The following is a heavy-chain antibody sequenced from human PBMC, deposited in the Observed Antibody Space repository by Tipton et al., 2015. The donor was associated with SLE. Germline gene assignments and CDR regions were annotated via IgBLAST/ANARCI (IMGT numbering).Heavy chain of an antibody. D-gene: IGHD1-14*01. J-gene: IGHJ2*01. V-gene: IGHV4-38-2*02. CDR1: GYSISSGYY. CDR3: ARPGHDIDWYFDL. Sequence: TLSLTCTVSGYSISSGYYWGWIRQPPGKGLEWIGSIYHSGNTYYNPSLKSRVTISVDTSKNQFSLKLSSVTAADTAVYYCARPGHDIDWYFDLWGRGTLVTVSS. CDR2: IYHSGNT.